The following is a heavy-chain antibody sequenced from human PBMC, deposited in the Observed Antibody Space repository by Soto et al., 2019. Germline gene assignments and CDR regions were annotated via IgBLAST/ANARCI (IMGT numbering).Heavy chain of an antibody. CDR3: ASPIVVVVAATPNAFDI. D-gene: IGHD2-15*01. CDR2: IIPIFGTA. J-gene: IGHJ3*02. Sequence: ASVKVSCKASGGTFSSYAISWVRQAPGQGLEWMGGIIPIFGTANYAQKFQGRVTITADESTSTAYMELSSLRSEDTAVYYCASPIVVVVAATPNAFDIWGQGTMVTVSS. V-gene: IGHV1-69*13. CDR1: GGTFSSYA.